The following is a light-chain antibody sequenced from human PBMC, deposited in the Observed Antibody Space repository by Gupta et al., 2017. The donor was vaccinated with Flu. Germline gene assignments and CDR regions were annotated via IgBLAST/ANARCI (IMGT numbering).Light chain of an antibody. CDR3: AAWDDSLNGWV. J-gene: IGLJ3*02. CDR2: RNN. Sequence: SVLTQPPSASGTPGQRVTIPCSGSSSNIGSNTVNWYQQLPGTAPKLLVYRNNKRPSGVPDRFSGSKSGTSASLAISGLQAEDEANYHCAAWDDSLNGWVFGGGTKLTV. V-gene: IGLV1-44*01. CDR1: SSNIGSNT.